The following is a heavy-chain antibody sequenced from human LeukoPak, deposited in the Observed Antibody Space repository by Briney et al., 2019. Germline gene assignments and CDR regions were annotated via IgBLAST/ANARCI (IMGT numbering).Heavy chain of an antibody. CDR3: ARGAEGSSLGYYFDY. CDR1: GASIRSEGYY. CDR2: INYSGST. J-gene: IGHJ4*02. D-gene: IGHD6-13*01. V-gene: IGHV4-30-4*01. Sequence: SETLSLTCTVSGASIRSEGYYWSWIRQSPGKGLEWLGYINYSGSTYYNPSLKSRVSISVDTSKNRFSLNLNSVTAADTAVYFCARGAEGSSLGYYFDYWGQGTLVTVSS.